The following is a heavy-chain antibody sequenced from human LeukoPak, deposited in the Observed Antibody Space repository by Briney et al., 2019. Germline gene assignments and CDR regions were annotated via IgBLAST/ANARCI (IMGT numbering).Heavy chain of an antibody. Sequence: ASVNVSFKASGYTFLVYYIHWVRHAPGQGLEWMGWINPNSGGTNYAQRFQSRVTITRDTSINTAYMELSSLTSDDAAVYYCAREVINTESSFLFCDYWGRGPLVTVSS. CDR3: AREVINTESSFLFCDY. CDR2: INPNSGGT. J-gene: IGHJ4*02. D-gene: IGHD3-16*02. V-gene: IGHV1-2*02. CDR1: GYTFLVYY.